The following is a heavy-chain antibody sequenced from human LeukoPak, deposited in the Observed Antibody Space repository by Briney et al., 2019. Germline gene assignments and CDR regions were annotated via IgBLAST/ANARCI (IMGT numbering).Heavy chain of an antibody. J-gene: IGHJ4*02. Sequence: GGSLRLSCAASGFTFSSYWMSWVRQAPGKGLEWVANIKQDGSEKYYVDSVKGRFTISRDDAKNSLYLQMNSLRAEDTAVYYCARERGGLGDYEFDYWGQGTLVTVSS. D-gene: IGHD4-17*01. CDR1: GFTFSSYW. CDR2: IKQDGSEK. V-gene: IGHV3-7*01. CDR3: ARERGGLGDYEFDY.